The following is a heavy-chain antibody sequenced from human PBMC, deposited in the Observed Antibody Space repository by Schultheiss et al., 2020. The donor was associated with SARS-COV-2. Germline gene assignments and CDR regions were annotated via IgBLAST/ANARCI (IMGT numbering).Heavy chain of an antibody. V-gene: IGHV1-2*02. CDR1: GYTFTGYY. CDR3: ARVRGYSSAVAGTYYFDY. CDR2: INPNSGGT. D-gene: IGHD6-19*01. J-gene: IGHJ4*02. Sequence: ASVKVSCKASGYTFTGYYMHWVRQAPGQGLEWMGWINPNSGGTNYAQKFQGRVTMTRDTSISTAYMELSRLRSEDTAVYYCARVRGYSSAVAGTYYFDYWGQGTLVTVSS.